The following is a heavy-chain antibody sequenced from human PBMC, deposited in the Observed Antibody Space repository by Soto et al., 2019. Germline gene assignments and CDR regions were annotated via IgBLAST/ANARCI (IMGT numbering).Heavy chain of an antibody. V-gene: IGHV3-21*01. CDR1: GFTFSAYN. CDR3: ARQLHFGELSLGF. D-gene: IGHD3-10*01. J-gene: IGHJ4*02. Sequence: PGGSLRLSCAASGFTFSAYNIYWVRQAPGKGLEWVSFISSTGTYLNYAASLKGRLTISRDNANSSVFLQMDNLSAEDTAVYYCARQLHFGELSLGFWGQGTLVTVSS. CDR2: ISSTGTYL.